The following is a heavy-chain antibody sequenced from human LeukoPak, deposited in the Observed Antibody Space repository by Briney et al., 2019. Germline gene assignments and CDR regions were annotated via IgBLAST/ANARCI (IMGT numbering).Heavy chain of an antibody. CDR3: AKDSGSGGSGSRLGY. Sequence: GGSLRLSCAASGFTFNSCTMHWVRQAPGKGLEWVAVISYDGSNKYYADSVKGRFTISRDNSKNTLYLQMNSLRAEDTAVYYCAKDSGSGGSGSRLGYWGQGTLVTVSS. CDR2: ISYDGSNK. D-gene: IGHD3-10*01. J-gene: IGHJ4*02. CDR1: GFTFNSCT. V-gene: IGHV3-30*04.